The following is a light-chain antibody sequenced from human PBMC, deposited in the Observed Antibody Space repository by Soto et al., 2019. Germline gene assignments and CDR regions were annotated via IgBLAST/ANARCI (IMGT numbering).Light chain of an antibody. CDR2: TAF. V-gene: IGKV1-39*01. Sequence: DIQMTQSPSPLSASVGDRVTITCRASQSISGYLNWYQQKPGRTPNLLIYTAFSLQSGVPSRFSGSASGTDFTLTISSLQPQDFATYDCLQTYSTPGTFGQGTKLEIK. CDR1: QSISGY. J-gene: IGKJ2*02. CDR3: LQTYSTPGT.